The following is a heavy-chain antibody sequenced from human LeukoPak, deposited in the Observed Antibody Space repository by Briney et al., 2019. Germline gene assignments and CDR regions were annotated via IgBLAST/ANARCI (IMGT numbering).Heavy chain of an antibody. Sequence: ASVKVSCKVAGYTLTELSMHWVRQAPGKGLEWMGGFYPEDGETIYAQKFQGRVTMTEDTSTDTAYMELSSLRSEDTAVYYCATDVRGGITMVRGVISPFNWFDPWGQGTLVTVSS. CDR2: FYPEDGET. V-gene: IGHV1-24*01. D-gene: IGHD3-10*01. J-gene: IGHJ5*02. CDR1: GYTLTELS. CDR3: ATDVRGGITMVRGVISPFNWFDP.